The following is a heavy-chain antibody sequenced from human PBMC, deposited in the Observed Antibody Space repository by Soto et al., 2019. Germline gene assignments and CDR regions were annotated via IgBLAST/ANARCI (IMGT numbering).Heavy chain of an antibody. CDR1: GGSFSGYY. Sequence: SETLSLTCAVYGGSFSGYYWSWIRQPPGKGLEWIGEINHSGSTNYNPSLKSRVTISVDTSKNQFSLKLSSVTAADTAVYYCARVVPAAGMGGRTYYYYYGMDVWGQGTTVTAP. V-gene: IGHV4-34*01. J-gene: IGHJ6*02. D-gene: IGHD6-13*01. CDR3: ARVVPAAGMGGRTYYYYYGMDV. CDR2: INHSGST.